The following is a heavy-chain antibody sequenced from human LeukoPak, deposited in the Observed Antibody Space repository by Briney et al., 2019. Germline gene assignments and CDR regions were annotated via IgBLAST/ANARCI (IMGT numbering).Heavy chain of an antibody. CDR1: GGSISSGGYY. V-gene: IGHV4-30-2*01. CDR3: ARGLSSSDEYYYYYMDV. J-gene: IGHJ6*03. D-gene: IGHD6-6*01. Sequence: SETLSLTCTVSGGSISSGGYYWSWIRQPPGKGLEWIGYIYHSGSTYYNPSLKSRVTISVDRSKNQFSLKLSSVTAADTAVYYCARGLSSSDEYYYYYMDVWGKGTTVTVSS. CDR2: IYHSGST.